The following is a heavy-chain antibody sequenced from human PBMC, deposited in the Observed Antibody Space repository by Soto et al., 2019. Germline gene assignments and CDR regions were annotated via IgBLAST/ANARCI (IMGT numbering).Heavy chain of an antibody. CDR2: INHSGST. J-gene: IGHJ4*02. D-gene: IGHD3-10*01. CDR1: GGSFSGYY. Sequence: QVQLQQWGAGLLKPSETLSLTCAVYGGSFSGYYWSWIRQPPGKGLELIGEINHSGSTNYNPSLKSRVTISVDTSKNQFSLKLSSVTAADTAVYYCARDPYYYGSGRGPYYFDYWGQGTLVTVSS. CDR3: ARDPYYYGSGRGPYYFDY. V-gene: IGHV4-34*01.